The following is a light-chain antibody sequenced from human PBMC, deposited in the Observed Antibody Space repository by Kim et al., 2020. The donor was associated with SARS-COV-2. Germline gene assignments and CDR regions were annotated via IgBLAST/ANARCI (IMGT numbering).Light chain of an antibody. CDR1: QSILKSSNNNNY. CDR3: QQYYTTPPT. CDR2: WTS. V-gene: IGKV4-1*01. J-gene: IGKJ1*01. Sequence: RATINCKSSQSILKSSNNNNYLTWYQQKPGQSPKMLIYWTSIRDSGVPDRFSGSGSGTDFTLTISDLQAEDVAVYFCQQYYTTPPTFGQGTKLEI.